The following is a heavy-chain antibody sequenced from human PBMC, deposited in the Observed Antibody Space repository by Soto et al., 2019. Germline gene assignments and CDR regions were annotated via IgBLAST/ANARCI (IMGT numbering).Heavy chain of an antibody. CDR2: ITRDGYNK. CDR3: TKSSGGSSSVGMDY. D-gene: IGHD6-6*01. V-gene: IGHV3-30*02. J-gene: IGHJ4*02. CDR1: GFIFKKYC. Sequence: GGALGPSCSGSGFIFKKYCLNLVRQAPGKGLEWVASITRDGYNKYYADSVKGRFTISRDNSRDTLSLQMTALTIEDSSVYYCTKSSGGSSSVGMDYWGQGTRVTVSS.